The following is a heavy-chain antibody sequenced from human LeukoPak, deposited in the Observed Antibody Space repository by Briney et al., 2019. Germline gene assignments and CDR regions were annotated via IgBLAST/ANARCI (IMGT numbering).Heavy chain of an antibody. CDR2: ISGSGGST. CDR3: AKDPTHYRVWDDYDSRRLSH. D-gene: IGHD3-22*01. V-gene: IGHV3-23*01. J-gene: IGHJ4*02. CDR1: GFTFSSYA. Sequence: GGSLRLSCAASGFTFSSYAMSWVRQAPGKGLEWVSAISGSGGSTYYADSVKGRFTISRDNSKNTLYLQMNSLRAEDTAVYYCAKDPTHYRVWDDYDSRRLSHWGQGTLVTVSS.